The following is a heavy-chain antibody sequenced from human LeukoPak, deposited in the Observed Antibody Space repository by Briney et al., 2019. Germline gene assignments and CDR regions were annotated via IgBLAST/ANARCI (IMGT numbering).Heavy chain of an antibody. D-gene: IGHD6-13*01. V-gene: IGHV3-21*01. Sequence: GEFLRLSCAATGFTLSGHSMNWVRQAPGKGLDWVSSISPTSAYIHYQDSVKGRFTISRDDAKNSLYLEMDSLRAEDTAVYYCARDLAAADYWGQGTLVAVSS. J-gene: IGHJ4*02. CDR2: ISPTSAYI. CDR1: GFTLSGHS. CDR3: ARDLAAADY.